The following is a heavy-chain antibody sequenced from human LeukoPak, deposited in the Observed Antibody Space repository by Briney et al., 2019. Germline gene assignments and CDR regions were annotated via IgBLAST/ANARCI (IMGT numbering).Heavy chain of an antibody. Sequence: PGGSLRLSCAASGFSFSSYEMTWVRPAPGKGLEWVSYISSRDSTIFYADSVKGRFTISRDNAKNSLYLQMNSLRAEDTAVYYCARHGRLDYWGQGTLVTVSS. CDR2: ISSRDSTI. J-gene: IGHJ4*02. CDR3: ARHGRLDY. CDR1: GFSFSSYE. D-gene: IGHD1-26*01. V-gene: IGHV3-48*03.